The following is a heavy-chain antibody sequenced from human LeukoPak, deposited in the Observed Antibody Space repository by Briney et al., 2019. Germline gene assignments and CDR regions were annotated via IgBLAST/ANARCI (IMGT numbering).Heavy chain of an antibody. CDR1: GFTFRSYW. V-gene: IGHV3-74*01. D-gene: IGHD4-17*01. Sequence: GGSLRLSYAASGFTFRSYWKHWVRQPLGKALVWVSRINPDGTTTNYADSVKRRFTISRDNPKHTLYLQMNSLTVEETALYYCVRIATVTTADYWGQGNLGTVSS. J-gene: IGHJ4*02. CDR3: VRIATVTTADY. CDR2: INPDGTTT.